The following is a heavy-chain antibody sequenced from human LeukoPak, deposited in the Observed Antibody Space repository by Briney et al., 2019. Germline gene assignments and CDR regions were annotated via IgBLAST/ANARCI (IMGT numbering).Heavy chain of an antibody. CDR1: GYTFTSYG. V-gene: IGHV1-18*01. CDR3: ARDLWDQWGTLMVAATPAGY. Sequence: ASVKVSCKASGYTFTSYGISWVRQAPGQGLEWMGWISAYNGNTNYAQKLQGRVTMTTDTSTSTAYMELRSLRSDDTAVYYCARDLWDQWGTLMVAATPAGYWGQGTLVTVSS. D-gene: IGHD2-15*01. CDR2: ISAYNGNT. J-gene: IGHJ4*02.